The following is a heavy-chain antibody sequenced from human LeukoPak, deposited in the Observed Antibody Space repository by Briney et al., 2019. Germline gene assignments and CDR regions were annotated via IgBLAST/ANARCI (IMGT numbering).Heavy chain of an antibody. CDR2: IYHSGST. V-gene: IGHV4-38-2*02. Sequence: SETLSLTCTVSGGSISSYYWSWIRQPPGKGLEWIGSIYHSGSTYYNPSLKSRVTISVDTSKNQFSLKLSSVTAADTAVYYCARVGLGSHDYWGQGTLVTVSS. J-gene: IGHJ4*02. CDR3: ARVGLGSHDY. D-gene: IGHD3-16*01. CDR1: GGSISSYY.